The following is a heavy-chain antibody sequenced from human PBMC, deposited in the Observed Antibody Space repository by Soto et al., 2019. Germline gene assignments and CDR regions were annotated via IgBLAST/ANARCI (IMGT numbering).Heavy chain of an antibody. J-gene: IGHJ4*02. CDR2: ISAYNGNT. V-gene: IGHV1-18*01. CDR3: ARSRSEFGVVIVEFDFDY. CDR1: GYTFTSYG. D-gene: IGHD3-3*01. Sequence: ASVKVSCKASGYTFTSYGISWVRQSPGQGLEWMGWISAYNGNTNYAQKLQGRVTMTTDTSTSTAYMELRSLRSDDTAVYYCARSRSEFGVVIVEFDFDYWGQGTLGTVSS.